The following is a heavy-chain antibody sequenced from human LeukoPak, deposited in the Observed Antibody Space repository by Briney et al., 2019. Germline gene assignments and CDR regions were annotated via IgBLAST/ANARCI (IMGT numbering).Heavy chain of an antibody. D-gene: IGHD6-13*01. CDR2: IGSGSRYI. CDR3: ARVSRLAYSSSWYLDF. V-gene: IGHV3-21*01. CDR1: GFTFTSYG. J-gene: IGHJ4*02. Sequence: GGSLRLSCAASGFTFTSYGMNWVRQAPGEGLEWVSSIGSGSRYIYYADSLKGRFTVSRDNAKNSLYLQMNSLRAEDTAVYYCARVSRLAYSSSWYLDFWGQGTLVTVSS.